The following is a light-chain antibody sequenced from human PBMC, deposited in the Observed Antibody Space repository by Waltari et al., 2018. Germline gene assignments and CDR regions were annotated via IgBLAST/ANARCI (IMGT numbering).Light chain of an antibody. J-gene: IGLJ1*01. CDR2: QDS. CDR3: YSTTDNNLGV. Sequence: SSELPHPSSVSVSPGQTARIPCPGDMLPNKSPRWFQQKPGQAPVLVLYQDSARPSGIPERFSGSSSGTTVTLTISGAQVEDEADYYCYSTTDNNLGVFGPGTRVTVL. V-gene: IGLV3-27*01. CDR1: MLPNKS.